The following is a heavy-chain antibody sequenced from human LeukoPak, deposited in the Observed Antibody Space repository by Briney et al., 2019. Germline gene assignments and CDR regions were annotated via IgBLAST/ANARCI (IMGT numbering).Heavy chain of an antibody. D-gene: IGHD1-26*01. CDR1: GGSFSGYY. CDR3: GRHASDDLYSALDY. Sequence: SETLSLTCAVYGGSFSGYYWSWIRQPPGKGLEWIGEINHSGSTNYNPSLKSRVTISVDTSKNQFSLKLTSVTAADTAVFYCGRHASDDLYSALDYWGQGTLVTVSS. CDR2: INHSGST. J-gene: IGHJ4*02. V-gene: IGHV4-34*01.